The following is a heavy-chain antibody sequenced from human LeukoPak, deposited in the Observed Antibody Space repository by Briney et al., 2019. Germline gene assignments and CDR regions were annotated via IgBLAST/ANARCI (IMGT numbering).Heavy chain of an antibody. CDR3: ARHREIITMVRGGFDI. Sequence: SETLSLTCTVSGGSISSYYWSWIRQPPGKGLEWIGYIYTSGSTNYNPSLKSRVTISVDTSKNQFSLKLSSVTAADTAVYYCARHREIITMVRGGFDIWGQGTMATVSS. CDR2: IYTSGST. J-gene: IGHJ3*02. V-gene: IGHV4-4*09. D-gene: IGHD3-10*01. CDR1: GGSISSYY.